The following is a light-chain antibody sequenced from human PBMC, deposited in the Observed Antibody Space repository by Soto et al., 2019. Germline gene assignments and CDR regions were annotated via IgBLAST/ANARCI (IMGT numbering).Light chain of an antibody. V-gene: IGKV1-39*01. J-gene: IGKJ4*01. CDR3: QQSHSTPT. CDR2: GSS. CDR1: QTISSD. Sequence: DLERSQSPCSLSASVGDIVTLTCRASQTISSDLNWYQQKPGKVPTLLISGSSTLRSGVPSRFVGSGSGTDITLTITSLQPEDFATYYCQQSHSTPTYGGGTKGDIK.